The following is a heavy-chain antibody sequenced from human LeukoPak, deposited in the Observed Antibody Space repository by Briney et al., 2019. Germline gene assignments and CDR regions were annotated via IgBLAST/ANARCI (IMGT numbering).Heavy chain of an antibody. Sequence: PGGSLRLSCAASGFTFSSYWMHWVRQAPGKGLVWVSRIKSDGSSTRYADSVKGRFTISRDNAKNTLYLQMNSLRAEDTAVYHCARYYYDSGGYGGFDYWGQGTLVTVSS. CDR2: IKSDGSST. CDR1: GFTFSSYW. D-gene: IGHD3-22*01. CDR3: ARYYYDSGGYGGFDY. J-gene: IGHJ4*02. V-gene: IGHV3-74*01.